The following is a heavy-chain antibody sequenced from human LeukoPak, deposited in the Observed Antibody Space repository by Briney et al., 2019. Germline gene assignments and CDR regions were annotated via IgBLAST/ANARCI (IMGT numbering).Heavy chain of an antibody. CDR1: GGYIISYY. D-gene: IGHD3-9*01. V-gene: IGHV4-59*08. J-gene: IGHJ4*02. CDR2: IYYSGST. Sequence: SETLSLTCTVSGGYIISYYGCWIRQPPGRGLEWIGYIYYSGSTNYNPSLKSRVTISVDTSKNQFSLKLSSVTAADTAVYYCARHRGYDILTGYYNPLVYWGQGTLVTVSS. CDR3: ARHRGYDILTGYYNPLVY.